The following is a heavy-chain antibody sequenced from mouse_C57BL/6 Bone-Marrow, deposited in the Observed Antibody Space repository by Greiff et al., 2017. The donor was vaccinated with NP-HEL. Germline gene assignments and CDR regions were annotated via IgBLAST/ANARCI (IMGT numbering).Heavy chain of an antibody. CDR1: GYTFPHYW. V-gene: IGHV1-72*01. CDR2: IDPNSGGT. D-gene: IGHD1-1*01. Sequence: VPLQQPGAELVKPGASVKLSCKASGYTFPHYWMHWVKPRPGRGLEWIGRIDPNSGGTKYNEKFKSQATLTVAKPSSTAYMQLSSLTSEDSAVYYCARDYYGSGYFDYWGQGTTLTVSS. J-gene: IGHJ2*01. CDR3: ARDYYGSGYFDY.